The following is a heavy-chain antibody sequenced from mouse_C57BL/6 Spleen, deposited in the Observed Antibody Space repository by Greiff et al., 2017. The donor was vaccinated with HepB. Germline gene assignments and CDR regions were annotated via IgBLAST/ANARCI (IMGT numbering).Heavy chain of an antibody. CDR2: IRSKSNNYAT. J-gene: IGHJ4*01. CDR1: GFSFNTYA. Sequence: VQLQQSGGGLVQPKGSLKLSCAASGFSFNTYAMNWVRQAPGKGLEWVARIRSKSNNYATYYADSVKDRFTISRDDSESMLYLQMNNLKTEDTAMYYCVRGELRLYYYAMDYWGQGTSVTVSS. D-gene: IGHD3-2*02. V-gene: IGHV10-1*01. CDR3: VRGELRLYYYAMDY.